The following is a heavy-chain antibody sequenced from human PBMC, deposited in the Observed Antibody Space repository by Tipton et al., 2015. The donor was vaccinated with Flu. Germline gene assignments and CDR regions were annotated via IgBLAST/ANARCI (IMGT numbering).Heavy chain of an antibody. V-gene: IGHV4-39*07. J-gene: IGHJ6*02. CDR2: LHTSWGS. CDR3: ARDDRVVVVPAAMGFLYGMDV. CDR1: GGSISSSSYY. Sequence: TLSLTCTVSGGSISSSSYYWGWIRQPPGKGLEWIGRLHTSWGSTYNSSLKSRVTISVDTSKNQFSLKLSSVTAADTAVYYCARDDRVVVVPAAMGFLYGMDVWGQGTTVTVSS. D-gene: IGHD2-2*01.